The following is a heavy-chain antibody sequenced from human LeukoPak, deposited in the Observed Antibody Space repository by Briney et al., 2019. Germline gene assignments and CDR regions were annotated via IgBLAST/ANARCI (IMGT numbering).Heavy chain of an antibody. Sequence: SETLSLTCAVYGGSFSGYYWSWIRQPPGKGLEWIGYIYYSGSTNYNPSLKSRVTISVDTSKNQFSLKLSSVTAADTAVYYCARVEEGQRLIDYWGQGTLVTVSS. CDR3: ARVEEGQRLIDY. D-gene: IGHD6-25*01. V-gene: IGHV4-59*01. CDR2: IYYSGST. CDR1: GGSFSGYY. J-gene: IGHJ4*02.